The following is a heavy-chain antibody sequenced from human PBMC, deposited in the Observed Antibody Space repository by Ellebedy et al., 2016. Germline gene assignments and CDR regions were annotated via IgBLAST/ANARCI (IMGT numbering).Heavy chain of an antibody. D-gene: IGHD3-22*01. Sequence: GGSLRLXCTVSGFTFSDHYMNWIRQAPGKGLEWVSYISSSGSTIYYADSVKGRFTISRDNAKNSLYLQMNSLRADDTAVYYCARAGDSSGYYSKTRPFDYWGQGTLVTVSS. J-gene: IGHJ4*02. V-gene: IGHV3-11*01. CDR2: ISSSGSTI. CDR1: GFTFSDHY. CDR3: ARAGDSSGYYSKTRPFDY.